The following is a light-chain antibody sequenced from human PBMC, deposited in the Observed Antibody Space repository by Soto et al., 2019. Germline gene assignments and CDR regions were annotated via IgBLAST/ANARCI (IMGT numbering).Light chain of an antibody. Sequence: QSVLTQPPSASGSPGQSVTISCTGISSDVVNYNYVSWYQQHPGKAPKLMIYEVNKRPSGVPNRFSGSRSDNTASLTVSGLQGEDEADYYCSSYAGSNIVFGTGTKLTVL. CDR1: SSDVVNYNY. CDR3: SSYAGSNIV. J-gene: IGLJ1*01. V-gene: IGLV2-8*01. CDR2: EVN.